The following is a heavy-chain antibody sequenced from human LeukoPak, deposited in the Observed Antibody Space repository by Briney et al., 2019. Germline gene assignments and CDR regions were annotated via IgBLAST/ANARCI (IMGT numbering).Heavy chain of an antibody. CDR2: IKQDGSEK. CDR3: ARDYTDYYDSRLDY. V-gene: IGHV3-7*01. J-gene: IGHJ4*02. D-gene: IGHD3-22*01. Sequence: GGSLRLSCAASGFTFSSYWMSWVRQAPGKGLEWVANIKQDGSEKYYVDSVKGRFTISRDNAKNSLYLQMNSLRAEDTAVYYCARDYTDYYDSRLDYWGQGTLVTVSS. CDR1: GFTFSSYW.